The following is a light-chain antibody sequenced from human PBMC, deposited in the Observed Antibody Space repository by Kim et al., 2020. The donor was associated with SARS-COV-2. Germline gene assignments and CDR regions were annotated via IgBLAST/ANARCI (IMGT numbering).Light chain of an antibody. V-gene: IGLV3-1*01. CDR3: QACDSSTYVV. CDR1: KLGDKY. J-gene: IGLJ2*01. Sequence: SYELTQPPSVSVSPGQTASITCSGDKLGDKYACWYQQKPGQSPVLVIYKDSKRPSGIPERFSGSNSGNTATLTISGTQAMDEADYYCQACDSSTYVVFGGGTKLTVL. CDR2: KDS.